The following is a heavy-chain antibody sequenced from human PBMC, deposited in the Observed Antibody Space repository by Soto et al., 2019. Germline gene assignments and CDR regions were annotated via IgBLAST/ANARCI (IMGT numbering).Heavy chain of an antibody. CDR2: INIGTGYT. CDR1: GYTFTRSL. D-gene: IGHD3-16*01. CDR3: XRSXXXXXGAYSDY. V-gene: IGHV1-3*04. J-gene: IGHJ4*02. Sequence: QVHLEQSGAEVKKPGASVKVSCKASGYTFTRSLMHWVRQAXGQSLEWMGWINIGTGYTKISQRFQGRVSFAGDTSASTAYMELSSLRSEDTAVYYXXRSXXXXXGAYSDYWGQGTLVTISS.